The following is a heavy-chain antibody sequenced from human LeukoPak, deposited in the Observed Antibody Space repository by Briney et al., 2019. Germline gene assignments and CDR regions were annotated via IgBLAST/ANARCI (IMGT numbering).Heavy chain of an antibody. D-gene: IGHD3-22*01. CDR3: ARLSPQTRIVPPSSFDY. J-gene: IGHJ4*02. CDR1: GYSISSGYY. V-gene: IGHV4-38-2*01. CDR2: IYHSGST. Sequence: PSETLSLTCAVSGYSISSGYYWGWIRQPPGKGLEWIGSIYHSGSTYYNPSLKSRVTISVDTSKNQFSLKLSSVTAADTAVYYCARLSPQTRIVPPSSFDYWGQGTLVTVSS.